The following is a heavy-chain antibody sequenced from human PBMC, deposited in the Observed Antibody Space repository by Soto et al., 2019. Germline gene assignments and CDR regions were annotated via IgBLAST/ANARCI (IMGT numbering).Heavy chain of an antibody. Sequence: PSETLSLTCTVSGGSISSGDYYWSWIRQPPGKGLEWIGYIYYSGCTYYNPSLKSRVTISVDTSKNQFSLKLSSVTAADTAVYYCATSGGAGGYYYFDYWGQGTLVTVSS. J-gene: IGHJ4*02. V-gene: IGHV4-30-4*01. D-gene: IGHD3-22*01. CDR3: ATSGGAGGYYYFDY. CDR1: GGSISSGDYY. CDR2: IYYSGCT.